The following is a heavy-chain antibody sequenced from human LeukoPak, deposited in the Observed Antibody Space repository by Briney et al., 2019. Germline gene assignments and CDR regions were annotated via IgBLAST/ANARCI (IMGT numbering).Heavy chain of an antibody. CDR1: GFTFSSYE. D-gene: IGHD3-9*01. V-gene: IGHV3-48*03. Sequence: PGGSLRLSCAASGFTFSSYEMNWARQAPGKGLEWVSYISSSGSTIYYADSVKGRFTISRDNAKNSLYLQMNSLRAEDTAVYYCARDFGDILTGYQKFDYWGQGTLVTVSS. CDR3: ARDFGDILTGYQKFDY. CDR2: ISSSGSTI. J-gene: IGHJ4*02.